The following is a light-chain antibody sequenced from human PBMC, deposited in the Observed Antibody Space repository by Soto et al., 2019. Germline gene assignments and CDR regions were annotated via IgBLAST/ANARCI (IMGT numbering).Light chain of an antibody. CDR1: SSDVGGYNY. Sequence: QSVLTQPASVSGSTGQSITISCTGTSSDVGGYNYVSWYQQHPGKAPKLMIYDVSNRPSGVSNRFSGSKSGNTVSLTISGLQAEDEADYYCSSYTSSSTRVFGGGTKVTVL. CDR2: DVS. CDR3: SSYTSSSTRV. V-gene: IGLV2-14*01. J-gene: IGLJ2*01.